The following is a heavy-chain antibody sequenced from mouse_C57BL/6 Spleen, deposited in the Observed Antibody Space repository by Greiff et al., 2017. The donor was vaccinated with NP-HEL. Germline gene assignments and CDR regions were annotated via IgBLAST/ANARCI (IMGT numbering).Heavy chain of an antibody. CDR2: IDPETGGT. CDR1: GYTFTDYE. D-gene: IGHD1-1*01. J-gene: IGHJ2*01. CDR3: TREEGITTEYYFDY. V-gene: IGHV1-15*01. Sequence: VQLQQSGAELVRPGASVTLSCKASGYTFTDYEMHWVKQTPVHGLEWIGAIDPETGGTAYNQKFKGKAILTADKSSSTAYMELRSLTSEDSAVYYCTREEGITTEYYFDYWGQGTTLTVSS.